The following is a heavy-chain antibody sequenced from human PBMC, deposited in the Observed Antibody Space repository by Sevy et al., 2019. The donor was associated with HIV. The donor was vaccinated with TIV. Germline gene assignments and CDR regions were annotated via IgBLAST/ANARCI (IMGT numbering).Heavy chain of an antibody. D-gene: IGHD1-26*01. CDR1: GYTFTDYY. J-gene: IGHJ4*01. CDR2: FNPNNGDS. V-gene: IGHV1-2*02. CDR3: TRDDIYTHPWEFDW. Sequence: ASVKVSCKASGYTFTDYYTHWVRQAPGQGLEWMGWFNPNNGDSRSAQKFQGRVTLTGDMSLSTAYMELSRLRSDDTAIYFCTRDDIYTHPWEFDWWGHGALVTVSS.